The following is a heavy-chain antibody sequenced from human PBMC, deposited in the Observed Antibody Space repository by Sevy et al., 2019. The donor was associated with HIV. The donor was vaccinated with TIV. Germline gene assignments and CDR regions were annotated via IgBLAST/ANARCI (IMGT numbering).Heavy chain of an antibody. D-gene: IGHD2-2*02. CDR2: IKQDGSEK. CDR1: GFTFSSYW. J-gene: IGHJ2*01. CDR3: ARVVVPAAITPMLCWYFDL. Sequence: GGSVRLSCAASGFTFSSYWMSWVRQAPGKGLEWVANIKQDGSEKYYVDSVKGRFTISRDNAKNSLYLQMNSLRAEDTAVYYCARVVVPAAITPMLCWYFDLWGRGTLVTVSS. V-gene: IGHV3-7*01.